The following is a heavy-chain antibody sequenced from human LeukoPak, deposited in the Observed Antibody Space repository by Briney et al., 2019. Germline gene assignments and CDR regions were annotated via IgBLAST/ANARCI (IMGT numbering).Heavy chain of an antibody. CDR2: IIPIFGTA. Sequence: SVKVSCKASGGTFSSYAIGWVRQAPGQGLEWMGGIIPIFGTANYAQKFQGRVTITADESTSTAYMELSSLRSEDTAVYYCARVAARPTGLDYWGQGTLVTVSS. CDR3: ARVAARPTGLDY. CDR1: GGTFSSYA. D-gene: IGHD6-6*01. J-gene: IGHJ4*02. V-gene: IGHV1-69*13.